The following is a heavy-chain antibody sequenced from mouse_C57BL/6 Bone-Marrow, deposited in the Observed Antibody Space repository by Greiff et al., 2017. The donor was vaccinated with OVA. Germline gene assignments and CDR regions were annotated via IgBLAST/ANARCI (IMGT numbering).Heavy chain of an antibody. CDR1: GYTFTDYE. V-gene: IGHV1-15*01. CDR3: TRGYSNYYAMDY. D-gene: IGHD2-5*01. Sequence: QVQLQQSGAELVRPGASVTLSCKASGYTFTDYEMHWVKQTPVHGLEWIGAIDPETGGTDYNQKFKGKAILTADKSSSTAYMELRSLTSEDSAVYYCTRGYSNYYAMDYWGQGTSVTGSS. J-gene: IGHJ4*01. CDR2: IDPETGGT.